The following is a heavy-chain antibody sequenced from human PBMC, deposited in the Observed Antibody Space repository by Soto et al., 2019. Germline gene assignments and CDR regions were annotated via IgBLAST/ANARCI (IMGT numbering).Heavy chain of an antibody. CDR3: ARGPPPRGYSYGVSDY. Sequence: QVQLVQSGAEVKKPGASVKVSCKASGYTFTSYGITWLRQAPGQGLEWRGGISAYNGNTNHAKKLQGRVTMTPDTSTSTADMELRSLRSVDTAVYYCARGPPPRGYSYGVSDYWGQGTLVTVSS. J-gene: IGHJ4*02. CDR1: GYTFTSYG. D-gene: IGHD5-18*01. CDR2: ISAYNGNT. V-gene: IGHV1-18*04.